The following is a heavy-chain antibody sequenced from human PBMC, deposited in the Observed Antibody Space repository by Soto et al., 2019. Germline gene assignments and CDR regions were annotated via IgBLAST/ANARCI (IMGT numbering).Heavy chain of an antibody. Sequence: GGSLRLSCAASGFTFSSYWMSWVRQAPGKGLEWVSNIKQDGSEKYCVYSVKGRFTISRDNAKNSLYLQMNSLRAEDTAVYYCAREEGNVVVPAAIPSIYYYYGMDVWGQGTTVTVSS. CDR1: GFTFSSYW. CDR2: IKQDGSEK. J-gene: IGHJ6*02. CDR3: AREEGNVVVPAAIPSIYYYYGMDV. D-gene: IGHD2-2*02. V-gene: IGHV3-7*03.